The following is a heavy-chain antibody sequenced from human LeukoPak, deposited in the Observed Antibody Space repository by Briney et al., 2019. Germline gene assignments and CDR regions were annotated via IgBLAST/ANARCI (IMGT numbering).Heavy chain of an antibody. CDR3: AKVTMMVVVRSYCDY. CDR2: IGGSGENT. D-gene: IGHD3-22*01. CDR1: GFTFTNYA. J-gene: IGHJ4*02. Sequence: GGSLRLSCAASGFTFTNYAMSWVRQAPGRGLEVVSVIGGSGENTWYADSVKGRFTISRDNSKNTLYLQMNSLRAEDTAIYYCAKVTMMVVVRSYCDYWGQGTLVTVSS. V-gene: IGHV3-23*01.